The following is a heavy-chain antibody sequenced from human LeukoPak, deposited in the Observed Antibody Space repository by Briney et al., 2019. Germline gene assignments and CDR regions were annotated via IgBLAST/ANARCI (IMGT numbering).Heavy chain of an antibody. CDR1: GGTFSSYA. D-gene: IGHD6-19*01. CDR3: ARGGSGWLNWFDP. CDR2: IIPIFGTA. Sequence: VKLSCKASGGTFSSYAINWVRQAPGQGLEWMGAIIPIFGTANYAQKFQGRVTITADESTNTGYMELSSLRSDDTAVYYCARGGSGWLNWFDPWGQGSLVTVSS. J-gene: IGHJ5*01. V-gene: IGHV1-69*01.